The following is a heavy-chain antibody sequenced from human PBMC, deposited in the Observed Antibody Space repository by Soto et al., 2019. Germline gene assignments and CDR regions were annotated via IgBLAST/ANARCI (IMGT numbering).Heavy chain of an antibody. CDR1: GFTVSSKD. Sequence: GGSLRLSCAASGFTVSSKDVSWVRQAPGKGLEWVSLIQSGGPTYYADSVKGRFTISRDTSENTLHLQMDSLRAEDTAVYYCARDDVLCDGGRCYGVPLDVWGKGTRSPSPQ. J-gene: IGHJ6*04. V-gene: IGHV3-66*01. CDR2: IQSGGPT. D-gene: IGHD2-15*01. CDR3: ARDDVLCDGGRCYGVPLDV.